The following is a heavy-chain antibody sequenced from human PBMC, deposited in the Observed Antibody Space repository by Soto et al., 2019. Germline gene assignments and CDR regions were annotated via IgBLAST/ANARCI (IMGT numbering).Heavy chain of an antibody. CDR3: ARTFVDGMAGFGP. J-gene: IGHJ5*02. CDR2: ISSGGTYT. CDR1: GFTLSTYW. V-gene: IGHV3-74*01. D-gene: IGHD2-15*01. Sequence: WGSLRLSCAASGFTLSTYWMHWVRQVPGKVLVWVSRISSGGTYTNYADSVKGRFTISRDSARNTLFLQMNYLTGEDTAVYYCARTFVDGMAGFGPWGQGTLVTVSS.